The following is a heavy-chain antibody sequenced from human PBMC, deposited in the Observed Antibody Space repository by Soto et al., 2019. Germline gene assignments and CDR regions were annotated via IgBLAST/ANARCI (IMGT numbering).Heavy chain of an antibody. CDR2: MYYNGNT. Sequence: QLQESGPGLAKPSETLSLTCTVSGGSFTSTNYFWGWIRQPPGKGLEWIGYMYYNGNTFYSPSLKSRVTKSVDTSKRQFSLDLSSVTAADTAMYYCAGLQIYDSRAAPTPIFHPWGLGAMVTVSS. CDR3: AGLQIYDSRAAPTPIFHP. D-gene: IGHD3-22*01. J-gene: IGHJ1*01. V-gene: IGHV4-39*01. CDR1: GGSFTSTNYF.